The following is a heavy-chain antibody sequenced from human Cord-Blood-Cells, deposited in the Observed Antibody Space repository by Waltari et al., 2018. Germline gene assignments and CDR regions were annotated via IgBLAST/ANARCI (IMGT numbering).Heavy chain of an antibody. Sequence: QLQLQESGPGLVKPSETLSPTCTVSGGSISSYYRSWIRQPPGKGLEWMGYIYYSGSTNYNPSLKSRVTISVDTSKNQFSLKLSSVTAADTAVYYCARDLGSGSYYYWGQGTLVTVSS. CDR3: ARDLGSGSYYY. D-gene: IGHD1-26*01. CDR2: IYYSGST. J-gene: IGHJ4*02. CDR1: GGSISSYY. V-gene: IGHV4-59*01.